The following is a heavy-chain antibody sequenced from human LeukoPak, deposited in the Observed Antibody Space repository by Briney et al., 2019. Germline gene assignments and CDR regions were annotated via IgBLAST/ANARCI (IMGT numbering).Heavy chain of an antibody. V-gene: IGHV3-23*01. Sequence: GGSLRLSCAASGFTFSSYAMSWVRQAPGKGLEWVSAISGSGGSTYYADSVKGRFTISRDNSKNTLYLQMNSLRAEDTAVYYCAKERWDYDILTGYPNYFDYWGQGTLVTVPS. J-gene: IGHJ4*02. CDR3: AKERWDYDILTGYPNYFDY. CDR2: ISGSGGST. CDR1: GFTFSSYA. D-gene: IGHD3-9*01.